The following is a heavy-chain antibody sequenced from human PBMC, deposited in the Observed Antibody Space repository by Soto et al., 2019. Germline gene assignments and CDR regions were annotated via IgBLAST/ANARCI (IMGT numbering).Heavy chain of an antibody. V-gene: IGHV1-2*02. J-gene: IGHJ3*02. CDR1: GYTFTGYY. Sequence: SVKVSCKASGYTFTGYYMHWVRQAPGQGLEWMGWINPNSGGTNYAQKFQGRVTMTRDTSISTAYMELSRLRSDDTAVYYCARATYYYDSSGYSKAFDIWGQGTMVTVSS. CDR2: INPNSGGT. CDR3: ARATYYYDSSGYSKAFDI. D-gene: IGHD3-22*01.